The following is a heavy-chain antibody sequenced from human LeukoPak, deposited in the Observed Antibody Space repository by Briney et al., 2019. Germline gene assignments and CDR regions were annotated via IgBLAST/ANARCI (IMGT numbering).Heavy chain of an antibody. CDR1: GDSISSSNW. Sequence: PSETLSLTCAVSGDSISSSNWWSWVRQPPGKGLEWIGEIFHSGSTNYNPSLKSRVTISVDTSKNQFSLKLSSVTAADTAVYYCARVGDYGDFYFDYWGQGTLVTVSS. V-gene: IGHV4-4*02. CDR3: ARVGDYGDFYFDY. CDR2: IFHSGST. D-gene: IGHD4-17*01. J-gene: IGHJ4*02.